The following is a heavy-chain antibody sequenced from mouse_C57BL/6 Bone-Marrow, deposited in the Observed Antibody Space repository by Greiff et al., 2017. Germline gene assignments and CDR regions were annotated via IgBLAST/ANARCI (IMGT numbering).Heavy chain of an antibody. D-gene: IGHD1-1*01. V-gene: IGHV1-72*01. Sequence: VQLQQPGAELVKPGDSVKLSCKASGYTFTSYWMHWVKQRPGRGLEWIGRIVPYGGGTKYNEKFKSKATLTVDKPSSTAYMQLSSLTSEDSAVYYCARERVYYYYFDYWGQGTTLTVSS. CDR3: ARERVYYYYFDY. CDR1: GYTFTSYW. J-gene: IGHJ2*01. CDR2: IVPYGGGT.